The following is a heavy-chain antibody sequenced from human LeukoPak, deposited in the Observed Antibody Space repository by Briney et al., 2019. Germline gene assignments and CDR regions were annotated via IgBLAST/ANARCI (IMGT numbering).Heavy chain of an antibody. J-gene: IGHJ5*02. CDR1: GFTVSTSY. Sequence: GGSLRLSCAASGFTVSTSYMSWVRQAPGRGLEWVSVIYSGGSTYYADSVKGRFTISRDNSKNTLYLQMNSLRAEDTAVYYCAKMAAQQCDPWGQGTLVTVSS. V-gene: IGHV3-53*01. CDR2: IYSGGST. CDR3: AKMAAQQCDP. D-gene: IGHD2-8*01.